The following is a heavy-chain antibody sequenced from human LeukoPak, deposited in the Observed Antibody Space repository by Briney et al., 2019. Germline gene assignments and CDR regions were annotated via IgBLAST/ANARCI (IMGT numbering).Heavy chain of an antibody. CDR3: ARGSGLEIFDY. CDR1: GGSTSSYY. V-gene: IGHV4-59*01. J-gene: IGHJ4*02. Sequence: PSETLSLTCTVSGGSTSSYYWSWIRQPPGKGLEWIGYIYYSGSTNYNPSLKSRVTISVDTSRNQFSLKLSSVTAADTAVYYCARGSGLEIFDYWGQGTLVTVSS. CDR2: IYYSGST. D-gene: IGHD5-24*01.